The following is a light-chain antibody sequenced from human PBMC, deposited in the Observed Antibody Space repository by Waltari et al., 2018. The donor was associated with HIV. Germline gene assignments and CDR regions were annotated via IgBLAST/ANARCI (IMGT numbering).Light chain of an antibody. Sequence: SYVLTQPPSASVAPGQTARINWGGNKIEATQSVTWVRPKPRPAPLVVIYDERDRPSGIPDRFSGSSSGDTATLTISRAEAGDEADYYCQVWDGRGDPVIFGGGTKLAVV. CDR3: QVWDGRGDPVI. CDR2: DER. J-gene: IGLJ2*01. V-gene: IGLV3-21*02. CDR1: KIEATQS.